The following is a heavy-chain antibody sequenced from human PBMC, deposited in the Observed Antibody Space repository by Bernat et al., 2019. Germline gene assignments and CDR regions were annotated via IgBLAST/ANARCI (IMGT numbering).Heavy chain of an antibody. CDR2: IWNDGDDK. Sequence: QVQLVESGGGVVRPGRSLRLSCAASGFTFSSYGMHWVRQAPGKGLEWVAVIWNDGDDKYYADSVKGRFTISRDNAKNTLYLQMNSLRAEDTAVYYCGGDGGLLRFLPTDMDVWGKGATVTVSS. D-gene: IGHD3-3*01. V-gene: IGHV3-33*01. CDR3: GGDGGLLRFLPTDMDV. CDR1: GFTFSSYG. J-gene: IGHJ6*03.